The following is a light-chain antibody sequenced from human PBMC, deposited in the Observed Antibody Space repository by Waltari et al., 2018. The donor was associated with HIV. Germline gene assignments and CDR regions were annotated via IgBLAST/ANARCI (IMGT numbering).Light chain of an antibody. CDR2: DAS. J-gene: IGKJ4*01. V-gene: IGKV3-11*01. Sequence: EIVLTQSPATLSLSPGERATLSCRASQSVSSYLACYQQKPGQAPRLLIYDASNRATGIPARSSGSGTWTDFTLIISSLEPADFEVYYCQQRSNWTLTLGGGTKGAIK. CDR3: QQRSNWTLT. CDR1: QSVSSY.